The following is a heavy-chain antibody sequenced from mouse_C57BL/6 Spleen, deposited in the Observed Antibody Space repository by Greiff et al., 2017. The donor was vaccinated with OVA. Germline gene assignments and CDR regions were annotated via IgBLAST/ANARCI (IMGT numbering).Heavy chain of an antibody. Sequence: VQLQQSGAELVRPGSSVKLSCKASGYTFTSYWMDWVKQRPGQGLEWIGNIYPSDSETHYNQKFKDKATLTVDKSSSTAYMQLSSLTSEDSAVYYCARSPGSSYDYWGQGTTLTVSS. CDR3: ARSPGSSYDY. V-gene: IGHV1-61*01. J-gene: IGHJ2*01. CDR2: IYPSDSET. CDR1: GYTFTSYW. D-gene: IGHD1-1*01.